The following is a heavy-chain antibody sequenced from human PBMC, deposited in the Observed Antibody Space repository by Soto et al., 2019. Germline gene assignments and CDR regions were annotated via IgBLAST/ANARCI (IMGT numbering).Heavy chain of an antibody. CDR3: AKSSHCSSTSCYFAKYYYYYLDV. CDR2: ISGSGGST. J-gene: IGHJ6*03. Sequence: GGSLRLSCAASGFTFSSYAMSWVRQAPGKGLEWVSAISGSGGSTYYADSVKGRFTISRDNSKNTLYLQMNSLRAGDTAVYYCAKSSHCSSTSCYFAKYYYYYLDVWGKGTTVTVSS. V-gene: IGHV3-23*01. D-gene: IGHD2-2*01. CDR1: GFTFSSYA.